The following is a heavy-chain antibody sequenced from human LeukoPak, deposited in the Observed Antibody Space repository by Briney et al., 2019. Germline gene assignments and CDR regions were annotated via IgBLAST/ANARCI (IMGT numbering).Heavy chain of an antibody. Sequence: PGGSLRLSCAASGFTFSGSAMHWVRQASGKGLEWVGRIRSKANSYATAYAASVKGRFTISRDDSKNTAYLQMNSLKTEDTAVCYCARADWDTAMIDYWGQGTLVTVSS. CDR1: GFTFSGSA. J-gene: IGHJ4*02. CDR2: IRSKANSYAT. CDR3: ARADWDTAMIDY. V-gene: IGHV3-73*01. D-gene: IGHD5-18*01.